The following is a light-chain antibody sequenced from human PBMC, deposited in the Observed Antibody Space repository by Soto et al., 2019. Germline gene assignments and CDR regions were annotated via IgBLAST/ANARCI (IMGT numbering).Light chain of an antibody. CDR3: SSYSGTNNYV. V-gene: IGLV2-11*01. J-gene: IGLJ1*01. Sequence: HSALTQPRSVSGSPGQSVTISCTGTSSDVGLYNYVSWYQQHPGKAPKLIIYDVSKRPSGVPDRFSGSKSGNTASLTISGLQAEDEAEYYCSSYSGTNNYVFGTGTKVTVL. CDR1: SSDVGLYNY. CDR2: DVS.